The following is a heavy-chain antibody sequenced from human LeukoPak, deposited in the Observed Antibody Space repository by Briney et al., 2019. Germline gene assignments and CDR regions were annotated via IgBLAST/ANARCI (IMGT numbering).Heavy chain of an antibody. J-gene: IGHJ2*01. D-gene: IGHD3-22*01. CDR1: GGSFSGYY. V-gene: IGHV4-34*01. Sequence: PSETLSLTCAVYGGSFSGYYWSWIRQPPGKGLEWIGEINHSGSTNYNPSLKSRVTISVDTSKNQFSLKLSSVTAADTAVYYCARDLPYYDSSGYNYWYFDLWGRGTLVTVSS. CDR2: INHSGST. CDR3: ARDLPYYDSSGYNYWYFDL.